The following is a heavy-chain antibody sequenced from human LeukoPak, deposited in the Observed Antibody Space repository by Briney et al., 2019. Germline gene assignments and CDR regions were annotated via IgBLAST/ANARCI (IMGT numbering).Heavy chain of an antibody. CDR3: AKDPADYYDSSGHTLTPY. CDR1: GFTFSTYA. D-gene: IGHD3-22*01. V-gene: IGHV3-23*01. CDR2: ISGSGDGGSGGNT. J-gene: IGHJ4*02. Sequence: GGSLRLSCAASGFTFSTYAMSWVRQAPGKGLEWVSAISGSGDGGSGGNTYYADSVKGRFTISRDNSKNTLYLQMNSLRAEDTAVYYCAKDPADYYDSSGHTLTPYWGQGTLVTVSS.